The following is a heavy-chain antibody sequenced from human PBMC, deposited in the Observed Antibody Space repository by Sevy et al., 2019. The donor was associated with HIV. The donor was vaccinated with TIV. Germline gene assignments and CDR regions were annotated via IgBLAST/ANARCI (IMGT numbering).Heavy chain of an antibody. V-gene: IGHV1-18*01. CDR2: ISAYNGNT. J-gene: IGHJ4*02. Sequence: ASVKVSCKASGYTFTSYGISWVRQAPGQGLEWMGWISAYNGNTNYAQELQGRVTMTTDTSTSTAYMELRSLRSDDTAVYYCARGGNRYNWNADYFDYWGQGTLVTVSS. CDR3: ARGGNRYNWNADYFDY. CDR1: GYTFTSYG. D-gene: IGHD1-1*01.